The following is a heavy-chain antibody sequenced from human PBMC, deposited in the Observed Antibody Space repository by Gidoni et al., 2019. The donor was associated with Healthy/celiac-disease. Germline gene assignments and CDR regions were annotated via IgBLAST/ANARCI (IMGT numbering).Heavy chain of an antibody. V-gene: IGHV3-23*04. Sequence: EVQLVESGGGLVQPGGSLRLSCAASGFTFSSYAMGWVRQAPGKGLEWVSAISGSGGSTYYADSVKGRFTISRDNSKNTLYLQMNSLRAEDTAVYYCAKDSSYYYDVDWYFDLWGRGTLVTVSS. CDR1: GFTFSSYA. D-gene: IGHD3-22*01. CDR3: AKDSSYYYDVDWYFDL. J-gene: IGHJ2*01. CDR2: ISGSGGST.